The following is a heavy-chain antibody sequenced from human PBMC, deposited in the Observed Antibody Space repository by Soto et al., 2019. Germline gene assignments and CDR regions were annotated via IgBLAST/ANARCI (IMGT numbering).Heavy chain of an antibody. CDR2: LYYSGSS. D-gene: IGHD3-10*01. V-gene: IGHV4-59*08. CDR1: GGSITSYH. CDR3: ARHGGITMIRGVLTTFDI. J-gene: IGHJ3*02. Sequence: QVQLQESGPGLVKPWETLSLSCTVSGGSITSYHWSWIRQPPGKGLEWIGCLYYSGSSNYKPSLKGRFTISVDTSKNQIALNLNSVTAADTAVYYCARHGGITMIRGVLTTFDIWGQGTVVTVSS.